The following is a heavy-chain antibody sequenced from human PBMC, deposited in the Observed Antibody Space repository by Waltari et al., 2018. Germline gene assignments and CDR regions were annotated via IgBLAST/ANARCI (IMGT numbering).Heavy chain of an antibody. CDR2: INPNSGGT. V-gene: IGHV1-2*06. D-gene: IGHD3-10*01. J-gene: IGHJ4*02. CDR1: GYNFTGYY. Sequence: QVQLVQSGAEVKKPGASVKVSCKASGYNFTGYYMHWVRQAPGQGLEWMGRINPNSGGTNYAQKFQGRVTMTRDTSISTAYMELSRLRSDDTAVYYCARVSYYGSGSFFDYWGQGTLVTVSS. CDR3: ARVSYYGSGSFFDY.